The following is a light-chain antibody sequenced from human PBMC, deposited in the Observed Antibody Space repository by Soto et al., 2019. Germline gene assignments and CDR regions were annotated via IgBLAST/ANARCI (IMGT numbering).Light chain of an antibody. V-gene: IGLV1-40*01. J-gene: IGLJ2*01. CDR3: QSYDSSLSGVV. CDR2: GNS. Sequence: QSVLTQPPSVSGAPGQRVTLSFTGSSSNIGAGYNVHWYQQLPGTAPKLLIYGNSNRPSGVPDRFSGSKSGTSASLAITGLQAEDEADYYCQSYDSSLSGVVFGGGTKLTVL. CDR1: SSNIGAGYN.